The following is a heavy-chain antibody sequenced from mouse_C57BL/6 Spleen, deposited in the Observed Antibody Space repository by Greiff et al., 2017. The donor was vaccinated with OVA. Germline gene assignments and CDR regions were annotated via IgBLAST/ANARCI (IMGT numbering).Heavy chain of an antibody. Sequence: QVQLQQPGAELVMPGASVKLSCKASGYTFTSYWMHWVKQRPGQGLEWIGEIDPSDSYTNYNQKFKGKSTLTVDKSSSTAYMQLSSLTSEDSAVEYCARQGYFDVWGKGTTVTVSS. J-gene: IGHJ1*03. V-gene: IGHV1-69*01. CDR2: IDPSDSYT. CDR3: ARQGYFDV. CDR1: GYTFTSYW.